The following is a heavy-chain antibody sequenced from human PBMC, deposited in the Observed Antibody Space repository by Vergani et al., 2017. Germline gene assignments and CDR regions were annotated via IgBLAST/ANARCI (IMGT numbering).Heavy chain of an antibody. V-gene: IGHV1-69*02. CDR1: RGTFSSYT. D-gene: IGHD3-10*01. CDR3: ARGERRSNDAFDI. CDR2: IIPILGIA. J-gene: IGHJ3*02. Sequence: QVQLVQSGAEVKKPGSSVKVSCKASRGTFSSYTISWVRQAPGQGLEWMGRIIPILGIANYAQKFQGRVTITADKSTSTAYMELSSLRSEDTAVYYCARGERRSNDAFDIWGQGTMVTVSS.